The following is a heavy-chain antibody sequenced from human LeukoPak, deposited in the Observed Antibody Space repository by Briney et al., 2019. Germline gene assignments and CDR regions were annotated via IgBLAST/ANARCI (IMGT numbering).Heavy chain of an antibody. J-gene: IGHJ4*02. CDR1: GGTFTSYG. D-gene: IGHD5-18*01. CDR2: ISAYNGNT. Sequence: ASVKVSCKASGGTFTSYGISWVRQAPGQGLEWMGWISAYNGNTNYAQKLQGRVTMTTDTSTSTAYMELRSLRSDDTAVYYCARDRVDTAMVASDYWGQGTLVTVSS. V-gene: IGHV1-18*01. CDR3: ARDRVDTAMVASDY.